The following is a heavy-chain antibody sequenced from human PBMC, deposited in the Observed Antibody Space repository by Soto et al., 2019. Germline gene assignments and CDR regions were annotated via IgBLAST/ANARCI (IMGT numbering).Heavy chain of an antibody. V-gene: IGHV1-18*01. D-gene: IGHD3-22*01. J-gene: IGHJ4*02. CDR2: ISAYNGNT. CDR1: GYTFTSYG. Sequence: QVQLVQSGAEVKKPGASVKVSCKASGYTFTSYGISWVRQAPGQGLEWMGWISAYNGNTNYAQKLQGRVTMTTDTSTSTAYMELRSLRSDDTAVYYCARVEYYDSSGYPVFDYWGQGPLVTVSS. CDR3: ARVEYYDSSGYPVFDY.